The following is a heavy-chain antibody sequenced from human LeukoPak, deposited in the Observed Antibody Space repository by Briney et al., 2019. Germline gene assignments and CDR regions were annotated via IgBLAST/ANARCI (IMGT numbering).Heavy chain of an antibody. V-gene: IGHV1-2*06. CDR2: INPNSGGT. Sequence: ASVKVSCKASGYTFTGYYMLWVRQAPGQGLEWMGRINPNSGGTNYAQKFQGRVTMTRDTSISTAYMELSRLRSDDTAVYYCASRPTTGAPIGDYWGQGTLVTVSS. J-gene: IGHJ4*02. CDR1: GYTFTGYY. CDR3: ASRPTTGAPIGDY. D-gene: IGHD4-17*01.